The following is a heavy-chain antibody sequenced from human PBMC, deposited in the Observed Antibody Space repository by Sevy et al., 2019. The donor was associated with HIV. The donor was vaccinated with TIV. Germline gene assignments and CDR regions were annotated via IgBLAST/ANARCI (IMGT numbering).Heavy chain of an antibody. CDR1: GFSLSTGGVG. CDR2: IYWDDDK. CDR3: VYTFIQLSVLRGGNWFDP. J-gene: IGHJ5*02. D-gene: IGHD5-18*01. Sequence: SGPTLVKPTQTLTLTCTFSGFSLSTGGVGVGWIRQPPGKALEWLALIYWDDDKRYSPSLKNRLTITKDTSKNQVVLTVPKMDPVETATYFWVYTFIQLSVLRGGNWFDPWGQGTLVTVSS. V-gene: IGHV2-5*02.